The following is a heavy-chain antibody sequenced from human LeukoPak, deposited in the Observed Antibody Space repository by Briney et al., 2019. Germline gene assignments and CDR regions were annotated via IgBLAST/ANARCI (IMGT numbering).Heavy chain of an antibody. CDR3: ARDETAYCGGDCYPWAFDI. CDR1: GGSISSYY. V-gene: IGHV4-59*01. CDR2: IYYSVST. Sequence: PSETLSLTCTVSGGSISSYYWSWIRQPPGKGLEWIGYIYYSVSTNYNPSLKSRVTISVDTSKNQFSLKLSSVTAADTAVYYCARDETAYCGGDCYPWAFDIWGQGTMVTVSS. D-gene: IGHD2-21*02. J-gene: IGHJ3*02.